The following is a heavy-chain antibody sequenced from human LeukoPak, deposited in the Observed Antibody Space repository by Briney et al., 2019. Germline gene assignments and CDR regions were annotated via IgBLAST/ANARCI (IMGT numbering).Heavy chain of an antibody. V-gene: IGHV3-48*02. CDR2: ISSSSSTI. J-gene: IGHJ3*02. CDR3: ARDRGWELSDAFDI. Sequence: GGSLRLSCAASGFTFSSYSMNWVRQAPGKGLEWVSYISSSSSTIYYADSVKGRFTISRDNAKNSLHLQMNSLRDEDTAVYYCARDRGWELSDAFDIWGQGTMVTVSS. CDR1: GFTFSSYS. D-gene: IGHD1-26*01.